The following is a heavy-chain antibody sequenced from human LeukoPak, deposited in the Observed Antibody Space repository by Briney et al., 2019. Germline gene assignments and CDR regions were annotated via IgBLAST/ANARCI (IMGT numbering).Heavy chain of an antibody. D-gene: IGHD3-10*01. V-gene: IGHV3-21*01. CDR3: ARSRVTAFDI. J-gene: IGHJ3*02. Sequence: PGGSLRLSCAASGFTFSSCSMNWVRQAPGKGLEWVSSISGSSSYIYYADSVKGRFTISRDNAKNSLYLQMNSLRAEDTAVYYCARSRVTAFDIWGQGTMVTVSS. CDR2: ISGSSSYI. CDR1: GFTFSSCS.